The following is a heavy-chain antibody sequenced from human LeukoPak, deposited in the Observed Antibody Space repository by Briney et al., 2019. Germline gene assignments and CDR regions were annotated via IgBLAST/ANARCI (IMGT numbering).Heavy chain of an antibody. V-gene: IGHV3-20*04. CDR3: ATVAIPLIGGV. CDR1: GFTFDDYG. D-gene: IGHD3-10*02. CDR2: VNWNCGSR. J-gene: IGHJ6*04. Sequence: GGSLRLSCAASGFTFDDYGMSWVRQPQRQGLELVSVVNWNCGSRGYADSVQGRFTSSRDNAKNSLYLQINNLRAEDTAVYYCATVAIPLIGGVWGKGTTVTISS.